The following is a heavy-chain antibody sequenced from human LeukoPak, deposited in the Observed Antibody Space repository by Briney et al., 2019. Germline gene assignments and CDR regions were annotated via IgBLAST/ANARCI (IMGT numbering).Heavy chain of an antibody. V-gene: IGHV3-7*03. CDR3: VRDKVGFDY. J-gene: IGHJ4*02. CDR1: GFTFSSSW. CDR2: IKQDGSEK. Sequence: GGSLRLSCAASGFTFSSSWMSWVRQAPGKGPEWVANIKQDGSEKYYVDSVKGRFTISRDNAKNSLYLQMNSLRAEDTAVYYCVRDKVGFDYWGQGTLVTVSS.